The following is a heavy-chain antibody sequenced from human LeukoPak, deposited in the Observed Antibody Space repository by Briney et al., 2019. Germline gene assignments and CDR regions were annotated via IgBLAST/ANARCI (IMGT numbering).Heavy chain of an antibody. D-gene: IGHD3-22*01. CDR1: GYTFTSYY. CDR2: ISAYNGNT. J-gene: IGHJ3*02. Sequence: ASVKVSCKASGYTFTSYYMYWVRQAPGQGLEWMGWISAYNGNTNYAQKLQGRVTMTTDTSTSTAYMELRSLRSDDTAVYYCARDDYDSSGYDAFDIWGQGTMVTVSS. CDR3: ARDDYDSSGYDAFDI. V-gene: IGHV1-18*04.